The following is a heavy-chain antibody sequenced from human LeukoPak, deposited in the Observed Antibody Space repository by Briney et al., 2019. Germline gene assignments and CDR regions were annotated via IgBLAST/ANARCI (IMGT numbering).Heavy chain of an antibody. J-gene: IGHJ3*02. CDR2: IWYDGSNK. Sequence: PGRSLRLSCAASGFTFSSHGMHWARQAPGKGLEWVAVIWYDGSNKYYADSAKGRFAISRDNSKNTLYLQMNGLRAEDTAVYYCARGGDSSGSKRSAFDIWGQGTTVTVSS. V-gene: IGHV3-33*01. D-gene: IGHD3-22*01. CDR1: GFTFSSHG. CDR3: ARGGDSSGSKRSAFDI.